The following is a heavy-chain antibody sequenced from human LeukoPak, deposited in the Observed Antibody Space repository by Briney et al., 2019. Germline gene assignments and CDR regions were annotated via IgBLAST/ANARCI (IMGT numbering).Heavy chain of an antibody. V-gene: IGHV4-39*07. Sequence: SSETLSLTCTVSGDSISSSSYYWGCIRQPPGKGLEWIGSIYYRGSTYYNPSLKSRVTISVDTSRKQFFLRPSSVTAADTAMYYCARARRDYGRSFYYWGQGTLVTVSS. CDR1: GDSISSSSYY. CDR3: ARARRDYGRSFYY. J-gene: IGHJ4*02. CDR2: IYYRGST. D-gene: IGHD4-17*01.